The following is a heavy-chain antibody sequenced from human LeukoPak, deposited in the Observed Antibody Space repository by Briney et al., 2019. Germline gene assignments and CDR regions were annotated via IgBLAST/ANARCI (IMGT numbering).Heavy chain of an antibody. CDR3: AIDLSSNWYSLGY. V-gene: IGHV3-20*04. CDR2: INWSGDNS. CDR1: GFKSDDYG. Sequence: PGGSLRLSCDDSGFKSDDYGMSWVRQATGRGLEWVAGINWSGDNSFYAESGRGRFVISRDHAKRLLYLQMNSLRGEDTAKYYWAIDLSSNWYSLGYWGQGTLAAVSS. J-gene: IGHJ4*02. D-gene: IGHD6-13*01.